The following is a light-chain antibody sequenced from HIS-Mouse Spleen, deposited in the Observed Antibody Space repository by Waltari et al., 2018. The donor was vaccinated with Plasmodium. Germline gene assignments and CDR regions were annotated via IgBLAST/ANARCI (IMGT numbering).Light chain of an antibody. Sequence: SYELTQPPSVSVSPGQTARITCAGDALPNKYDYWYQQKSGQAPVLVIYEDSKRPSGTPERFSGSSSGTMATLTISGAQVEDEADYYCYSTDSSGNHRVFGGGTKLTVL. V-gene: IGLV3-10*01. CDR2: EDS. CDR1: ALPNKY. J-gene: IGLJ3*02. CDR3: YSTDSSGNHRV.